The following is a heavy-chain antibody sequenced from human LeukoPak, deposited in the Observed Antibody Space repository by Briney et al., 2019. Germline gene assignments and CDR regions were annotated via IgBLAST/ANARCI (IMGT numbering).Heavy chain of an antibody. J-gene: IGHJ6*02. V-gene: IGHV3-43*02. D-gene: IGHD1-26*01. CDR2: INKDGDAT. CDR3: ATWAFYHGLDA. Sequence: GGSLRLSCTASGFTFGAYAMHWVRQVPGKGLEWVSLINKDGDATYYADSVNGRFTISRGNSKNSLYLQMNSLRSEDSALYYCATWAFYHGLDAWGRGSTVTVSS. CDR1: GFTFGAYA.